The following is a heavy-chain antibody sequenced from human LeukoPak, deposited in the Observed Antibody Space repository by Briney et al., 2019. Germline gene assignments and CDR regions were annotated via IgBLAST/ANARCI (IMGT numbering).Heavy chain of an antibody. CDR3: ARGVVPAANYNWFDP. Sequence: SETLCLTCTVSGGSINNYYWRWIRQPPGKGLEWIGCIFYSGSTNYNPSLKSRVTISVDTSKNHFSLKLTSVTAADTAVYYCARGVVPAANYNWFDPWGQGTLVTVSS. D-gene: IGHD2-2*01. CDR1: GGSINNYY. J-gene: IGHJ5*02. CDR2: IFYSGST. V-gene: IGHV4-59*01.